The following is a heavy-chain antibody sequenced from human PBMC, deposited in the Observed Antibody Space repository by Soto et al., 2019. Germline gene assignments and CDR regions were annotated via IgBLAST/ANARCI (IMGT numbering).Heavy chain of an antibody. CDR1: GFTFSTHG. Sequence: GGSLRLSCEVSGFTFSTHGMHWVRQAPGKGLEWVAGTSYDGTNKYYARSVQGRFTISRENSMKTLYLQMNSLRTEDTAVYYCAKDLSGARWYYDALDVWGQGTTVTVSS. CDR2: TSYDGTNK. V-gene: IGHV3-30*18. J-gene: IGHJ6*02. CDR3: AKDLSGARWYYDALDV. D-gene: IGHD2-15*01.